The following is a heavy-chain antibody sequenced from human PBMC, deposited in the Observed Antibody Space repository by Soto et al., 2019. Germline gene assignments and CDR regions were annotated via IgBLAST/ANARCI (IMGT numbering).Heavy chain of an antibody. D-gene: IGHD3-10*01. CDR3: ARGLNICFGESDPDV. CDR2: INSDGSST. Sequence: GSLRLSCAASGFTFSSYWMHWVRQAPGKGLVWVSRINSDGSSTSYADSVKGRFTISRDNAKNTLYLQMNSLRAEDTAVYYCARGLNICFGESDPDVWGQGTTVTVSS. V-gene: IGHV3-74*01. J-gene: IGHJ6*02. CDR1: GFTFSSYW.